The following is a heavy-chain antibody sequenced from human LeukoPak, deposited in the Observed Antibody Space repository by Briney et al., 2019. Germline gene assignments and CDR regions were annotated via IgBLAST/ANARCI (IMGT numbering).Heavy chain of an antibody. D-gene: IGHD4-23*01. J-gene: IGHJ4*02. Sequence: GSLRLSCAASGFTFSSYWMSWVRQAPGKGLEWVANIKQDGSEKYYVNSVNGRFTISRDNAKNSLYLQMNSLRAEDTAVYYCARDFRGTTVAYYWGQGTLVTVSS. V-gene: IGHV3-7*01. CDR3: ARDFRGTTVAYY. CDR2: IKQDGSEK. CDR1: GFTFSSYW.